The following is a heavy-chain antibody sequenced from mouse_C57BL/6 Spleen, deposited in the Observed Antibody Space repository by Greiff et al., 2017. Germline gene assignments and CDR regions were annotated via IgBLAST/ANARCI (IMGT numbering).Heavy chain of an antibody. D-gene: IGHD1-1*01. V-gene: IGHV1-18*01. Sequence: EVKLMESGPELVKPGASVKIPCKASGYTFTDYNMDWVKQSHGKSLEWIGDINPNNGGTIYNQKFKGKATLTVDKSSSTAYMELRSLTSEDTAVYYCARRYYGSSYRYFDVWGTGTTVTVSS. CDR3: ARRYYGSSYRYFDV. CDR2: INPNNGGT. J-gene: IGHJ1*03. CDR1: GYTFTDYN.